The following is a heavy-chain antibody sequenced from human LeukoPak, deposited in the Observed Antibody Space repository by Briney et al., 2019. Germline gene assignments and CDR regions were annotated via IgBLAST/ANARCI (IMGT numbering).Heavy chain of an antibody. CDR2: IYYSGST. D-gene: IGHD2-2*01. Sequence: SSQTLSLNCTVSGGSISSGDYYWSWIRQPPGKGLEWIGYIYYSGSTYYNPSLKSRVTISVDTSKNQFSLKLSSVTAADTAVYYCARTPYCSSTSCYHYYYYYMDVWGKGTTVTVSS. V-gene: IGHV4-30-4*08. CDR3: ARTPYCSSTSCYHYYYYYMDV. J-gene: IGHJ6*03. CDR1: GGSISSGDYY.